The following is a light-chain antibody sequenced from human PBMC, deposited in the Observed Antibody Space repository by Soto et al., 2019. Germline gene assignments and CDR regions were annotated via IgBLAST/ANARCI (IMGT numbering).Light chain of an antibody. Sequence: ETVMTQSPATLSVSPGDRVTLSCRASQSIGTNLLWLQQSPGQPPRLLISGASDRVAGVPDRFSGSGSGTDFTLASSGLQSEDWAVYYCQQYAGWPRTFGQGTKLEIK. V-gene: IGKV3-15*01. CDR1: QSIGTN. J-gene: IGKJ2*01. CDR3: QQYAGWPRT. CDR2: GAS.